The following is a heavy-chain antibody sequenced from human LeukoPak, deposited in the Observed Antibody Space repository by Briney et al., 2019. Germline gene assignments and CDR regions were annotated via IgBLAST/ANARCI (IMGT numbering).Heavy chain of an antibody. V-gene: IGHV4-30-2*03. D-gene: IGHD2-21*02. Sequence: SQTLSLTCTVSGGSISSGGYYWRWIRQHPGKGLEWIGSIYYSGSTYYNPSLKSRVTISVDTSKNQFSLKLSSVTAADTAVYYCASLVVVTAIDAFDIWGQGTMVTVSS. CDR3: ASLVVVTAIDAFDI. CDR1: GGSISSGGYY. J-gene: IGHJ3*02. CDR2: IYYSGST.